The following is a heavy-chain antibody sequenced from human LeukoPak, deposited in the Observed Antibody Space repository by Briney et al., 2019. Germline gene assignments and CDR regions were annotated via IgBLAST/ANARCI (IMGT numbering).Heavy chain of an antibody. V-gene: IGHV4-59*01. D-gene: IGHD5-18*01. CDR3: ACYGYSYGTRGDWFDP. Sequence: SETLSLTCTVSGGSLSSFYWSWIRQPPGKGLEWIGYIYYSGSTNYNPSLKSRVTISVDTSKNQFSLKLSSVTAADTAVYYCACYGYSYGTRGDWFDPWGQGTLVTVSS. CDR1: GGSLSSFY. J-gene: IGHJ5*02. CDR2: IYYSGST.